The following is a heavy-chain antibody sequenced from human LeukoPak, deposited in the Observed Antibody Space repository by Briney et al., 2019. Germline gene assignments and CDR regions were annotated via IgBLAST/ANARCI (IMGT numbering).Heavy chain of an antibody. CDR1: GGSMSSYY. CDR2: IYYSGST. V-gene: IGHV4-59*01. D-gene: IGHD2-15*01. J-gene: IGHJ5*02. CDR3: ARDNSDCSGGSCEGNWFDP. Sequence: PLETLSLTCTVSGGSMSSYYWSWIRQPPGKGLEWIGYIYYSGSTKYNPSLKSRVTISVDTSKNQFSLKLSSVTAADTAFYYCARDNSDCSGGSCEGNWFDPWGQGTLVTVSS.